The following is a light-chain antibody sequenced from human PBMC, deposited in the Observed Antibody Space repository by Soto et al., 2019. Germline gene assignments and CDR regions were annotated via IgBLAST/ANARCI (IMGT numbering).Light chain of an antibody. CDR3: SSYAGSNNLGV. Sequence: QSVLTQPPSASGSPGQSVTISCTGTSSDFGGYNYVSWYQQHPGKATKLMIYEVSKRPSGVPDRFSGSKSGNTASLTVSGLQAEDEADYYCSSYAGSNNLGVFGTGTKVTVL. CDR1: SSDFGGYNY. J-gene: IGLJ1*01. CDR2: EVS. V-gene: IGLV2-8*01.